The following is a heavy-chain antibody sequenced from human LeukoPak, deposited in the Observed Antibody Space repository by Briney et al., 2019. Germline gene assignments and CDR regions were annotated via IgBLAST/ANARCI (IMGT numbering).Heavy chain of an antibody. CDR3: ARGSRGYSYG. Sequence: SETLSLTCTVSGASVSSGSYYWRWIRQPPGKGLEWIGYIYYSGSTNYNPSLKSRVTISVDTSKNQFSLKLSSVTAADTAVYYCARGSRGYSYGWGQGTLVTVSS. V-gene: IGHV4-61*01. D-gene: IGHD5-18*01. J-gene: IGHJ4*02. CDR2: IYYSGST. CDR1: GASVSSGSYY.